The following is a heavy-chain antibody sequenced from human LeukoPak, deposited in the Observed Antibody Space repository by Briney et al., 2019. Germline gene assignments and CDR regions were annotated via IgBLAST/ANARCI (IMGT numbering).Heavy chain of an antibody. D-gene: IGHD3-22*01. CDR1: GFTVRSNY. J-gene: IGHJ3*02. V-gene: IGHV3-66*01. Sequence: GGSLRLSCAASGFTVRSNYMSWVRPAPGKGREWVSVIHSGGSTYYADFVKCRFTISRDNYKNTLYLQMNSLRAEDTAVYYCARSYDSSGYYRYDAFDIWGQGTMVTVSS. CDR2: IHSGGST. CDR3: ARSYDSSGYYRYDAFDI.